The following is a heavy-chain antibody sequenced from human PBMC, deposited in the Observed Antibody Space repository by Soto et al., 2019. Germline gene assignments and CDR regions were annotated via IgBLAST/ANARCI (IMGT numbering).Heavy chain of an antibody. CDR2: ISFDGSNK. V-gene: IGHV3-30*18. J-gene: IGHJ4*02. D-gene: IGHD4-17*01. CDR3: AKGHDFGDLFDY. CDR1: GFTFSRYG. Sequence: QVQLVESGGGVVQPGRSLRLSCAASGFTFSRYGMHWVRQAPGKGLEWVALISFDGSNKYYADSVKGRFTISRDNSKNTLYLQMNSLRTEDTALYYCAKGHDFGDLFDYWGQGTRVTVSS.